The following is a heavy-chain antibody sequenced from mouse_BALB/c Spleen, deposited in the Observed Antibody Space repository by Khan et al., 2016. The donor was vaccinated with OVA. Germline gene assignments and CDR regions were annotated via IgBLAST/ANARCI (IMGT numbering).Heavy chain of an antibody. Sequence: VQLQQSGAELVKPGASVKLSCIVSGFTITGTYMHWVKQRPEQGLDWIGRIDPANGNTKYDPKFQGKATITADTSSNTAYLQLSSLTSEDTAVYYCSYSSLLDAMDYWGQGTTVTVSS. CDR2: IDPANGNT. V-gene: IGHV14-3*02. D-gene: IGHD1-2*01. J-gene: IGHJ4*01. CDR3: SYSSLLDAMDY. CDR1: GFTITGTY.